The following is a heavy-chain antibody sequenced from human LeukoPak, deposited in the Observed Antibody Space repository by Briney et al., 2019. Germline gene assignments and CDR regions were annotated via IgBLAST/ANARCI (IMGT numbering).Heavy chain of an antibody. CDR2: INHSGST. J-gene: IGHJ3*02. V-gene: IGHV4-34*01. CDR3: ARERVDGYNLRAFDI. CDR1: GESFSGYY. Sequence: SETLSLTCGVQGESFSGYYWSWIRQPPGKGLEWIGEINHSGSTNYNPSLKSRVTISVDTSKNQFSLKLSSVTAADTAVYYCARERVDGYNLRAFDIWGQGTMVTVSS. D-gene: IGHD5-24*01.